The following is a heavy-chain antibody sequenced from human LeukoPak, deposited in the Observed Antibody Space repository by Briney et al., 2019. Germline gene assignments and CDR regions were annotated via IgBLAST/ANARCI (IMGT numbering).Heavy chain of an antibody. CDR2: IIPIFGTA. CDR3: ARGGPDIVVVVAATRFGWFDP. J-gene: IGHJ5*02. CDR1: GGTFSSYA. V-gene: IGHV1-69*06. Sequence: GSSVEVSCKASGGTFSSYAISWVRQAPGQGLEWMEGIIPIFGTANYAQKFQGRVTITADKSTSTAYMELSSLRSEDTAVYYCARGGPDIVVVVAATRFGWFDPWGQGTLVTVSS. D-gene: IGHD2-15*01.